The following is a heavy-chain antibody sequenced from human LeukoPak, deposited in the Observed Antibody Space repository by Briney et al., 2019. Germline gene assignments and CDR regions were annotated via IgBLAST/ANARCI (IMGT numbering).Heavy chain of an antibody. CDR2: IYYSGST. V-gene: IGHV4-39*01. J-gene: IGHJ4*02. CDR3: ARSNNDGDHLFDY. Sequence: SETLSLTCTVSGGTISSYYWGWIRQPPGKGLEWIGSIYYSGSTYYNPSLKSRLTMSVDTSKNQLSLKLSSATAADTAVYYCARSNNDGDHLFDYWGQGTLVTVSS. D-gene: IGHD4-17*01. CDR1: GGTISSYY.